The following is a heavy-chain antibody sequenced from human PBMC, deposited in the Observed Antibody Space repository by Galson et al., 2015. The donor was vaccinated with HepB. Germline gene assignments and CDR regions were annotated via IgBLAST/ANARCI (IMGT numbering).Heavy chain of an antibody. CDR1: GFTFDDYG. CDR3: AKGDYSNILMSGGWFDP. CDR2: ISNDGRNT. J-gene: IGHJ5*02. D-gene: IGHD3-10*02. Sequence: SLRLSCAASGFTFDDYGMSWVRQAPGKGLEWVAAISNDGRNTDFADSVKGRFAISRDNSKNTFYLQMNSLRPEDTAVYFCAKGDYSNILMSGGWFDPWGQGTVVTVSS. V-gene: IGHV3-30*18.